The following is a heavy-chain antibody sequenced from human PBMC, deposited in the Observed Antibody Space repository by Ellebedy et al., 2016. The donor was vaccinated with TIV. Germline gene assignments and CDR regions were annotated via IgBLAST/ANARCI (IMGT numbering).Heavy chain of an antibody. CDR2: IKNDGSEK. D-gene: IGHD4-23*01. Sequence: GESLKISXAASGFTFSSYSMNWVRQAPGKGPEWVANIKNDGSEKYYVDSVKGRFTISRDNAKNSLFLQMNSLRAEDTAVYFCGRNFGGGAFSWGQGTLVIVSS. CDR1: GFTFSSYS. V-gene: IGHV3-7*01. CDR3: GRNFGGGAFS. J-gene: IGHJ4*02.